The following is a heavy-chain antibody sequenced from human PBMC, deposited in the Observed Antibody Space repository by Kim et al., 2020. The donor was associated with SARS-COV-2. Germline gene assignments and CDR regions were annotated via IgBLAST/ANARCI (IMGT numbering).Heavy chain of an antibody. V-gene: IGHV3-74*01. Sequence: GGSLRLSCAASGFTFSSYWMHWVRQAPGKGLVWVSRINSDGSSTSYADSVKGRFTISRDNAKNTLYLQMNSLRAEDTAVYYFARERVVPAAIGVYYYYGMDVWGQESTVTVSS. CDR3: ARERVVPAAIGVYYYYGMDV. J-gene: IGHJ6*02. CDR1: GFTFSSYW. CDR2: INSDGSST. D-gene: IGHD2-2*01.